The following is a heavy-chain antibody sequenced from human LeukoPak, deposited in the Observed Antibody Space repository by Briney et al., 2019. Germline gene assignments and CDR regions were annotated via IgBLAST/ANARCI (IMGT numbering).Heavy chain of an antibody. Sequence: PSETLSLTCTVSGGSIGTSHYYWGWLRQPPGKGLEWIGSIYFSGSTNYNPSLKSRVTISVDTSKNQFSLKLSSVTAADTAVYYCARVTPLGVGWLRSWESISYYFDYWGQGTLVTVSS. CDR3: ARVTPLGVGWLRSWESISYYFDY. J-gene: IGHJ4*02. CDR1: GGSIGTSHYY. CDR2: IYFSGST. D-gene: IGHD5-12*01. V-gene: IGHV4-39*07.